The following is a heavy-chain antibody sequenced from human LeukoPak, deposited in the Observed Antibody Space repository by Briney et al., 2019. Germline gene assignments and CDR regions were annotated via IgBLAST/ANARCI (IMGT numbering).Heavy chain of an antibody. CDR1: GGSISSSSYY. D-gene: IGHD1-26*01. V-gene: IGHV4-39*07. Sequence: SETLSLTCTVSGGSISSSSYYWGWIRQPPGKGLEWIGSIYYSGSTNYNPSLKSRVTISVDTSKNQFSLKLSSVTAADTAVYYCARVGGSYLFDYWGQGTLVTVSS. J-gene: IGHJ4*02. CDR3: ARVGGSYLFDY. CDR2: IYYSGST.